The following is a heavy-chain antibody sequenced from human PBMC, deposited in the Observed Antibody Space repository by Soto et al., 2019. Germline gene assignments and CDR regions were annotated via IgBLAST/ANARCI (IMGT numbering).Heavy chain of an antibody. CDR2: IYYSGST. CDR1: GGSISSYY. J-gene: IGHJ4*02. V-gene: IGHV4-59*01. D-gene: IGHD2-2*01. Sequence: QVQLQESGPGLVKPSETLSLTCTVSGGSISSYYWSWIRQPPGKGLEWIGYIYYSGSTNYNPSLKRRVTISVDTSKNQFSRKRSSVTAADTAVYYCARDGCSSTSCHAGKDYWGQGTLVTVSS. CDR3: ARDGCSSTSCHAGKDY.